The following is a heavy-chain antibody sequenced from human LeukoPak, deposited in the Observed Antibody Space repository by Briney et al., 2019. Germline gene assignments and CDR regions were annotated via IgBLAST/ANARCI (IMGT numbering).Heavy chain of an antibody. Sequence: GGSLRLSCAASGFTFSSYSMNWVRQAPGKGLEWISYISSSSSTIYYADSVKGRFTIPRDNAKNSLYLQMNSLRAEDTAVYYCARQVVADFDYWGQGTLVTVSS. CDR3: ARQVVADFDY. J-gene: IGHJ4*02. CDR2: ISSSSSTI. CDR1: GFTFSSYS. V-gene: IGHV3-48*01. D-gene: IGHD2-15*01.